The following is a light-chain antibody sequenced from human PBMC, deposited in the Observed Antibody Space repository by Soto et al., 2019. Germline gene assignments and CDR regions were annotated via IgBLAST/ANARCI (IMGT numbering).Light chain of an antibody. CDR1: QTISSW. J-gene: IGKJ1*01. Sequence: QMTQSPSTLSASVGERVIITCRASQTISSWLAWYQQKPGKAPKLLIYKASTLKSGVPSRFSGSGSGTEFNLTISSLQPDDFATYYCQHYNSYSEAFGQGTKVDIK. V-gene: IGKV1-5*03. CDR3: QHYNSYSEA. CDR2: KAS.